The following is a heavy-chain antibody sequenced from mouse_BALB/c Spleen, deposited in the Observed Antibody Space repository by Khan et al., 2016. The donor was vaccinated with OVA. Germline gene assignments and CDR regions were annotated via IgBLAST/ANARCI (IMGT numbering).Heavy chain of an antibody. CDR3: ARIKKIVATYFDY. Sequence: QVQLQQPGAELVKAGASVKMSCKASGYTFTSYWMHWVKQRLGQGLEWFAETNPTNGRTYYNEKFKSKVTLTVDKSYSTAYMLLSGPTFEDSAIDYCARIKKIVATYFDYWGQGTTLTVSS. J-gene: IGHJ2*01. CDR1: GYTFTSYW. D-gene: IGHD1-1*01. V-gene: IGHV1S81*02. CDR2: TNPTNGRT.